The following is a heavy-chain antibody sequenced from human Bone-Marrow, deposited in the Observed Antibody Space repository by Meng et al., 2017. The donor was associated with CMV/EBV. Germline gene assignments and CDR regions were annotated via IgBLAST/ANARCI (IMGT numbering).Heavy chain of an antibody. V-gene: IGHV1-46*01. CDR1: GYTFTANF. CDR3: ARGKTGGGSVASRRNLDF. Sequence: ASVKVSCKTSGYTFTANFIHWVRHAPGQGLEWMGMINPSSGSTSSHQKFKDRVTMTSDTSATTAYLEMRSLKFEDAAMIYCARGKTGGGSVASRRNLDFWGQGSLVTVAS. CDR2: INPSSGST. D-gene: IGHD3-10*01. J-gene: IGHJ4*02.